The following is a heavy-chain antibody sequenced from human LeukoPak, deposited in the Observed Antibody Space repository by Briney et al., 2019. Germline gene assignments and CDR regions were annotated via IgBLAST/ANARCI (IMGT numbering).Heavy chain of an antibody. D-gene: IGHD3-10*01. J-gene: IGHJ4*02. V-gene: IGHV3-66*02. Sequence: GGSLRLSCAASGFTVSSSYMSWVRQAPGKGLEWVSFIYSGGSTYYADSVKGRFTISRDNSKNTLHLQMDSLRPEDTAVYYCARATEAPLYYGSEAVDYWSQGTLVTVSS. CDR2: IYSGGST. CDR3: ARATEAPLYYGSEAVDY. CDR1: GFTVSSSY.